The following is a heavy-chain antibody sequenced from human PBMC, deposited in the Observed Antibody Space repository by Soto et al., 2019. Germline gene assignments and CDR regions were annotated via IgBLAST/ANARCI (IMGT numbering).Heavy chain of an antibody. D-gene: IGHD3-10*01. J-gene: IGHJ4*02. V-gene: IGHV4-59*01. Sequence: QVQLQESGPGLVRPSETLSLTCTVSGGSISGYYWSWIRQPPGKGLEWIGYIYYSGTTSYNPSLTSRFTMSGDTSKNQVSLKVNSVTAADTAVYYCARESYYGSGATVVAYWGQGTLVTVSS. CDR1: GGSISGYY. CDR3: ARESYYGSGATVVAY. CDR2: IYYSGTT.